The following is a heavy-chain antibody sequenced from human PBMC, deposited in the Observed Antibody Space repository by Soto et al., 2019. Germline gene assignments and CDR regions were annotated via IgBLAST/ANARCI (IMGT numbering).Heavy chain of an antibody. Sequence: QVQLQESGPGLVKPSGTLSLTCAVSSGSISSSNWWSWVRQPPGKGLEWIGEIYHSGSTNYNPSLKSRVTISVDKSKNQFSLKLSSVTAADTAMYYCARDKGLDSSWGAFDIWGQGTMVTVSS. J-gene: IGHJ3*02. CDR3: ARDKGLDSSWGAFDI. D-gene: IGHD6-13*01. CDR1: SGSISSSNW. V-gene: IGHV4-4*02. CDR2: IYHSGST.